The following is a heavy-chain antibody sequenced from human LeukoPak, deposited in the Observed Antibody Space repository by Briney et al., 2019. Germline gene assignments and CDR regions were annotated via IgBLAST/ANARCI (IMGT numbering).Heavy chain of an antibody. CDR3: ASYNDRDAFKI. D-gene: IGHD1-14*01. CDR1: GFTFSNDW. V-gene: IGHV3-15*01. J-gene: IGHJ3*02. CDR2: IKNKVDGTTT. Sequence: PGGSLRLSCAASGFTFSNDWMSWVRQAPGKGREGFGLIKNKVDGTTTDYVAAVKGRFTISRDDSRNTLYLQMNSLKSEDTAIYYCASYNDRDAFKIWGQGTMVTVSS.